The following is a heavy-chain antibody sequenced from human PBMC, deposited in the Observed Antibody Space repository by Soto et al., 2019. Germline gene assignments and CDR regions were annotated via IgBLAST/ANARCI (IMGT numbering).Heavy chain of an antibody. Sequence: QVQLQQWGAGPLRPLETLSLTCGVSGGAFTGYYWAWIRQSPGKGLEWIGEINDSGSINYTPSLTSRVSISGDKSKNNYSLYLRSVTAADTAVYYCARVSHDILPGPPWVWYFDLWGRATLLTVSS. CDR1: GGAFTGYY. D-gene: IGHD3-9*01. V-gene: IGHV4-34*01. CDR2: INDSGSI. CDR3: ARVSHDILPGPPWVWYFDL. J-gene: IGHJ2*01.